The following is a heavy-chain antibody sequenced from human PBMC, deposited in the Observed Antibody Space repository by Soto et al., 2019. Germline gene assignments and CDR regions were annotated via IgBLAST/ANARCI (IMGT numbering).Heavy chain of an antibody. CDR2: INSDGSRT. Sequence: EVQLVESGEGLVQPGGSLRLSCAASGFTFSTYWMHWVRQAPGKGLVWVSRINSDGSRTTYADSVKGRFTISRDNAKNTLYLQMNSPRAEDKAVYYCARVRTGSYNWFDPWGQGTLVTVSS. J-gene: IGHJ5*02. D-gene: IGHD3-10*01. CDR1: GFTFSTYW. CDR3: ARVRTGSYNWFDP. V-gene: IGHV3-74*01.